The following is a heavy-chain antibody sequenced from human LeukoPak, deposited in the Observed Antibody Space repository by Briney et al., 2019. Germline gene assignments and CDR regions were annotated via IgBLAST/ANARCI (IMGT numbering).Heavy chain of an antibody. V-gene: IGHV3-23*01. D-gene: IGHD3-10*02. CDR3: AELGITMIGGV. J-gene: IGHJ6*04. CDR2: ISINGGST. CDR1: GFTFSSYA. Sequence: GGSLRLSCAASGFTFSSYAMSWVRQAPGKGLEWVSSISINGGSTYYADSVKGRFTISRDNAKNSLYLQMNSLRAEDTAVYYCAELGITMIGGVWGKGTTVTISS.